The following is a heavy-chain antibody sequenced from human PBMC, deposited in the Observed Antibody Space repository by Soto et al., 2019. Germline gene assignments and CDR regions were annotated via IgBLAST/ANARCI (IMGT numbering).Heavy chain of an antibody. Sequence: ASVKVCCKASGYTFSRYGISWVRQAPGQGLEWMGWVSGYNGDTKYAQKVQGRVTMTIDTSTYTAYMELRSLTSDDTAKYYCAKNGQPPYYYYGMDVWGQ. J-gene: IGHJ6*02. CDR3: AKNGQPPYYYYGMDV. D-gene: IGHD2-8*01. CDR1: GYTFSRYG. V-gene: IGHV1-18*01. CDR2: VSGYNGDT.